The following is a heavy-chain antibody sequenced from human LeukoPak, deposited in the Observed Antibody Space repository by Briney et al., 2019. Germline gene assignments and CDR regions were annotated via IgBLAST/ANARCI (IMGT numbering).Heavy chain of an antibody. J-gene: IGHJ5*02. CDR3: ASPIAAATWFDP. V-gene: IGHV4-4*09. D-gene: IGHD6-13*01. CDR1: GGSISSYY. Sequence: SETLSLTCTVSGGSISSYYWSWIRQPPGKGLEWIGYIYTSGSTNYNPSLKSRVTISVDTSKNQFSLKLSSVTAADTAVYYCASPIAAATWFDPWGQGTLVSVSS. CDR2: IYTSGST.